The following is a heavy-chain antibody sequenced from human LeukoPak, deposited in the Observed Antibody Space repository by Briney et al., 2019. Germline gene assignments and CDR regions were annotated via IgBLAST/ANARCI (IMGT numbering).Heavy chain of an antibody. D-gene: IGHD5-12*01. CDR1: GGSISSGSYY. Sequence: SETLSLTCTVSGGSISSGSYYWSWIRQPAGKGLEWIGRIYTSGSTNYNPSLKSRVTISVDTSKNQFSLKLSSVTAADTAVYYCARAQRGIVATQGGALAQIDAFDIWGQGTLVTVSS. V-gene: IGHV4-61*02. CDR3: ARAQRGIVATQGGALAQIDAFDI. CDR2: IYTSGST. J-gene: IGHJ3*02.